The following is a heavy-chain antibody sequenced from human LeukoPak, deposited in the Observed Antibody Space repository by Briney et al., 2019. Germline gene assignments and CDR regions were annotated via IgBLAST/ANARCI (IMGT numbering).Heavy chain of an antibody. D-gene: IGHD6-13*01. V-gene: IGHV3-30*18. J-gene: IGHJ4*02. CDR1: GFTFSSYG. CDR3: AKRSSSWGGDYFDY. Sequence: GGSLRLSCAASGFTFSSYGMHWVRQAPGKGLEWVAVISYDGSNKYYADSVKGRFTISRDNSKNTLYLQMNSLRAEDTAVYYCAKRSSSWGGDYFDYWGQGTLVTVSS. CDR2: ISYDGSNK.